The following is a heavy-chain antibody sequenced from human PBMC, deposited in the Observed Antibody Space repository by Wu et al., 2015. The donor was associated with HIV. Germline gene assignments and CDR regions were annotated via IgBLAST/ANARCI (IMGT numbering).Heavy chain of an antibody. V-gene: IGHV1-24*01. CDR1: GYTLTELS. CDR2: FDPEDGET. D-gene: IGHD3-3*01. J-gene: IGHJ1*01. CDR3: ATLTGYYDFWSHPGRYFQH. Sequence: QVQLVQSGAEVKKPGASVKVSCKVSGYTLTELSMHWVRQAPGKGLGWMGGFDPEDGETIYAQKFQGRVTMTEDTSTDTAYMELSSLRSEDTAVYYCATLTGYYDFWSHPGRYFQHWGQGTLVTRLL.